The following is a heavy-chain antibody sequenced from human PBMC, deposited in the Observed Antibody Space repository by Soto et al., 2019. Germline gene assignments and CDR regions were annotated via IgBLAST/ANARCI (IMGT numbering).Heavy chain of an antibody. CDR2: INSDGRST. CDR1: GFTFSSYW. D-gene: IGHD2-15*01. V-gene: IGHV3-74*01. CDR3: VRTSLVVAAATREDY. Sequence: EVQLVESGGGLVQPGGSLRLSCAASGFTFSSYWMHWVRQAPGKGLVWVSLINSDGRSTSYADSVKGRFTISRDNAKNTMYLQMNSLRAEDTAVYYCVRTSLVVAAATREDYWGQGTLVTVSS. J-gene: IGHJ4*02.